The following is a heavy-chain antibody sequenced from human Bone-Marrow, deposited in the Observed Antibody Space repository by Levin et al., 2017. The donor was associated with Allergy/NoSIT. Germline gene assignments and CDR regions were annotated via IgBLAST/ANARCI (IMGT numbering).Heavy chain of an antibody. D-gene: IGHD4-11*01. CDR2: ISSSSSYI. V-gene: IGHV3-21*01. Sequence: PGGSLRLSCAASGFTFSSYAMNWVRQAPGKGLEWVSLISSSSSYIYYADSVKGRFTISRDNAKNSLSLQVNSLRAEDTAVYYCARATTVEFYYYYGMDVWGQGTTVTVSS. CDR3: ARATTVEFYYYYGMDV. CDR1: GFTFSSYA. J-gene: IGHJ6*02.